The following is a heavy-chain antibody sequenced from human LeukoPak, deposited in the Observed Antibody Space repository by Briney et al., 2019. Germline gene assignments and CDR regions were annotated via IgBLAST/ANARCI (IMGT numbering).Heavy chain of an antibody. CDR2: INHSGST. D-gene: IGHD3-10*01. V-gene: IGHV4-34*01. Sequence: SETLSLTCAVYGGSFSGYYWSWIRQPPGKGLEWIGEINHSGSTNYNPSLKSRVTISVDTSKNQFSLKMSSVTAADTAVYYCARGRSSGSYYDDYWGQGSLVTVSS. J-gene: IGHJ4*02. CDR3: ARGRSSGSYYDDY. CDR1: GGSFSGYY.